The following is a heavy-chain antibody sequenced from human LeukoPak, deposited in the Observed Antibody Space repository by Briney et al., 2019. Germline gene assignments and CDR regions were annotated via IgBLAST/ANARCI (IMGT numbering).Heavy chain of an antibody. CDR2: IYSGGNT. CDR1: GFTVSSNY. Sequence: GGSLRLSCAASGFTVSSNYMSWVRQTPGKGLEWVSVIYSGGNTYYADSVRGRFTISRDNSKNTLYLQMNSLRAEDTAMYYCARLANDAFDIWGQGTMVTVSS. V-gene: IGHV3-53*01. J-gene: IGHJ3*02. CDR3: ARLANDAFDI.